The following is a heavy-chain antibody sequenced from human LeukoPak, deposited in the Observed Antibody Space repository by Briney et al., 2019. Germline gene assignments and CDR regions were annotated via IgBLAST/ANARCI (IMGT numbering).Heavy chain of an antibody. Sequence: PGGSLRLSCAASGFTFSSYGMHWVRQAPGKGLEWVAVISYDGSNKYYADSVKGRFTISRDNSKNTLYLQMNSLRAEDTAVYYCAKAKAVTTYGMDVWGQGTTATVSS. CDR2: ISYDGSNK. V-gene: IGHV3-30*18. CDR3: AKAKAVTTYGMDV. CDR1: GFTFSSYG. J-gene: IGHJ6*02. D-gene: IGHD4-17*01.